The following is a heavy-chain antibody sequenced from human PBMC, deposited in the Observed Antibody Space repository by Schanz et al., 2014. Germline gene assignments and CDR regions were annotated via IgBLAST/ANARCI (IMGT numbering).Heavy chain of an antibody. J-gene: IGHJ4*02. D-gene: IGHD2-2*01. V-gene: IGHV3-23*01. Sequence: EVQLLESGGGLVQPGGSLRLSCTVSGFTVNNYAMNWVRQAPGRGVEWVYGISGSGGSTYVSDPVEGRFTISSDNSKNTLYHQMNILRSEDTALYYCAMGGYHLHHWGQGTLVTVSS. CDR2: ISGSGGST. CDR3: AMGGYHLHH. CDR1: GFTVNNYA.